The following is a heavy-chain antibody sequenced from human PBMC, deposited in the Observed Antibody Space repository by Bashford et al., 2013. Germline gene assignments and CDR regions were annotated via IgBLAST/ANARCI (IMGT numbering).Heavy chain of an antibody. J-gene: IGHJ4*02. CDR1: GFTFSSYW. D-gene: IGHD3-10*01. V-gene: IGHV3-48*01. Sequence: SGGSLRLSCAASGFTFSSYWMSWVRQAPGKGLEWVSYISSSGTTIYYADSVKGRFTISRDNSKNTLYLQMNSLRAEDTAVYYCAKDLSGFGELFYWGQGTLVTVSS. CDR3: AKDLSGFGELFY. CDR2: ISSSGTTI.